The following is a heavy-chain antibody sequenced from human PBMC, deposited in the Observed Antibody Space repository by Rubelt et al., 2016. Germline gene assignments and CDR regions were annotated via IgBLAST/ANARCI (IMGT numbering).Heavy chain of an antibody. J-gene: IGHJ3*02. V-gene: IGHV4-59*01. CDR3: ARANSLTGGTNAFDI. CDR1: GGSISSYY. Sequence: QVQLQESGPGLVKPSETLSLTCTVSGGSISSYYWSWIRQPPGKGLEWIGYIYYSGSTNYNPSLRRRVPISVDTSKKQFSLRLSSVTAAETAVYYCARANSLTGGTNAFDIWGQGTMVTVSS. D-gene: IGHD3-9*01. CDR2: IYYSGST.